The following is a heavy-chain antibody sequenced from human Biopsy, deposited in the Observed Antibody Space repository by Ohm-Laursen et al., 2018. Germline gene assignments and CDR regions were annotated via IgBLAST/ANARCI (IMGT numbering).Heavy chain of an antibody. Sequence: AASVKVSCKASGYSFSTYDVNWVRQARGQGLEWMGWMIPSSGKTGYAQRFQGRVTLTTNTSISTAYMELSGLRSEDTAVYFCARGYSRRVSIFEASIYWFDTWGQGTLVTVSS. CDR2: MIPSSGKT. D-gene: IGHD6-6*01. CDR1: GYSFSTYD. V-gene: IGHV1-8*01. J-gene: IGHJ5*02. CDR3: ARGYSRRVSIFEASIYWFDT.